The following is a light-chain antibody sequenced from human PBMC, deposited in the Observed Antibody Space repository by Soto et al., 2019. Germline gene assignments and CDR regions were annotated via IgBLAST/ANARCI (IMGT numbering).Light chain of an antibody. J-gene: IGKJ1*01. Sequence: EIVLTDSPGTLSLSPGERATLSCRASQSVSSSYLAWYQQKPGQAPRLLIYGASSRATGIPDRFSGSGSGTDFTLTISRLEPEDFAVYYCQQYGSSLETFGQGTKVDI. CDR1: QSVSSSY. V-gene: IGKV3-20*01. CDR3: QQYGSSLET. CDR2: GAS.